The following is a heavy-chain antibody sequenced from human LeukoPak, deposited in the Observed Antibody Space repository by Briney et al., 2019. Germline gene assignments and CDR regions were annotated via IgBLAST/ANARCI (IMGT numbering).Heavy chain of an antibody. CDR2: INHSGST. J-gene: IGHJ3*02. CDR3: ARRPRAYYDILTGKPGAFDI. D-gene: IGHD3-9*01. Sequence: SETLSLTCAVYGGSFSGYYWSWIRQPPGKGLEWIGEINHSGSTNYNPSLKSRVTISVDTSKNQFSLKLSSVTAADTAVYYCARRPRAYYDILTGKPGAFDIWGQGTMVTVSS. CDR1: GGSFSGYY. V-gene: IGHV4-34*01.